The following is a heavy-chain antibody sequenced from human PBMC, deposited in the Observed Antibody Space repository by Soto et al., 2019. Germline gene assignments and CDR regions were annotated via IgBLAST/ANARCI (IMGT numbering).Heavy chain of an antibody. J-gene: IGHJ5*02. CDR2: IYYSGST. V-gene: IGHV4-59*01. CDR1: GGSLNGYY. CDR3: ARDNLLGGYEGWFDP. D-gene: IGHD5-12*01. Sequence: PSETLSLTCRASGGSLNGYYWSWIRPPPGRRLEWIGYIYYSGSTNYNPSLRSRVTISVDTSKNQFSLKLTSVTAADTAVYYCARDNLLGGYEGWFDPWGQGTQVTVSS.